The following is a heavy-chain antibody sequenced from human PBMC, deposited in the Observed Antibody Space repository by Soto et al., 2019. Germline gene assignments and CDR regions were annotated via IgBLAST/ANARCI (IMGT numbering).Heavy chain of an antibody. CDR2: IRYDGSNI. V-gene: IGHV3-33*01. CDR1: GSIFSGYG. D-gene: IGHD3-3*01. CDR3: ARDGVGRTVFFGYFDY. J-gene: IGHJ4*02. Sequence: QVQLVESGGGVVQPGRSLRLSCAASGSIFSGYGMHWVRQAPGKGLEWVAVIRYDGSNIYYAESVKGRFTISRDNSKNTLYLQMNRLRAEDTAVYYCARDGVGRTVFFGYFDYWGQGALVTVSS.